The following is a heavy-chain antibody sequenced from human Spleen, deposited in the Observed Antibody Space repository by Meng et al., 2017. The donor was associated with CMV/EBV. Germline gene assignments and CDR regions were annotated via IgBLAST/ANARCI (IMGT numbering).Heavy chain of an antibody. V-gene: IGHV1-18*01. J-gene: IGHJ6*02. CDR1: GYSFTNYG. D-gene: IGHD2-2*01. Sequence: ASVKVSCKASGYSFTNYGISWVRQAPGQGLEWMGWISPYDGDTNYGQDLQGRVTMTRDTSTSTVYMELSSLRSEDTAVYYCARDPNPYCSSTSCYHHYYYYYGMDVWGQGTTVTVSS. CDR2: ISPYDGDT. CDR3: ARDPNPYCSSTSCYHHYYYYYGMDV.